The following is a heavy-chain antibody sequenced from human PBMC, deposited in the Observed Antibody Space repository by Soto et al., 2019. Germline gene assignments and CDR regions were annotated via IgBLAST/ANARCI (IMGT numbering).Heavy chain of an antibody. D-gene: IGHD3-10*01. CDR2: IYHSGST. V-gene: IGHV4-30-2*01. CDR3: AKGPYGSGTYHHEY. J-gene: IGHJ4*02. CDR1: GGTIVSGGDR. Sequence: PWAVSGGTIVSGGDRRNCNQQPPGKGLEWIGYIYHSGSTYYNPSLKSRVTISVDRSKNQFSLKLSSVTAADTAVYYCAKGPYGSGTYHHEYWGQGTLVTVSS.